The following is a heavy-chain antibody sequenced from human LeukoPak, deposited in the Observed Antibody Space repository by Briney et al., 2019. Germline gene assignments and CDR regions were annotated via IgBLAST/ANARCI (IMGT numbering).Heavy chain of an antibody. V-gene: IGHV3-48*03. CDR2: IWRSGSTI. D-gene: IGHD3-10*02. J-gene: IGHJ6*04. CDR1: GFTFSSYE. CDR3: AELGITMIGGV. Sequence: GGSLRLSCAASGFTFSSYEMNWVRQAPGEGLEGVSYIWRSGSTIYYADSVKGRFTISRDNVKNSLYLQINRLRADDTAVYYCAELGITMIGGVWGKGTTVTISS.